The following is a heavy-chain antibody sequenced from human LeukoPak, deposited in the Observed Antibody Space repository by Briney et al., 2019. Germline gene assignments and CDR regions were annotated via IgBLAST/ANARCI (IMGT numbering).Heavy chain of an antibody. CDR1: GYSISSGYY. CDR3: ARVYGSGSLLAFDI. D-gene: IGHD3-10*01. J-gene: IGHJ3*02. V-gene: IGHV4-38-2*02. Sequence: SETLSLTCTVSGYSISSGYYWGWIPQPPGKGLGWIGRIYQSGSTYYNPSLKGRVTISVDTSKNHFSLKLSSVTAADTAVYYCARVYGSGSLLAFDIWGQGTMVTVSS. CDR2: IYQSGST.